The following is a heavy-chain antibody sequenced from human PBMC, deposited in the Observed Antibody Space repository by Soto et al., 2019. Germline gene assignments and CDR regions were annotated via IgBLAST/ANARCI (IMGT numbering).Heavy chain of an antibody. CDR1: GFTVTSNF. CDR3: AREGVNGWHYYGVDV. D-gene: IGHD6-19*01. CDR2: IYGGGDT. V-gene: IGHV3-53*01. Sequence: EVQLVESGGGLIQPGGSLRLSCAASGFTVTSNFMTWVRQAPGKGLEWVSTIYGGGDTFYADSVKGRFTISRDTSRNTLYLQMNSLRVEDTAVYYCAREGVNGWHYYGVDVWGQGTTVTVSS. J-gene: IGHJ6*02.